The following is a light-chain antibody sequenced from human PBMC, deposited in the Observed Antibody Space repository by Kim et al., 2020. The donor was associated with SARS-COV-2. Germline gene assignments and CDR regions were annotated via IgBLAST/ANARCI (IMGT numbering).Light chain of an antibody. CDR2: ATS. CDR3: QQYGGSPLYS. V-gene: IGKV3-20*01. CDR1: QNVDSSS. Sequence: EIVLTQSPGTLSLSPGQRATLSCRASQNVDSSSLAWYQQKPGQAPSHLIYATSTRAADIPDRFSGSGSGTDFTLTINRLETEDFAVYYCQQYGGSPLYSFGQGTKLEI. J-gene: IGKJ2*03.